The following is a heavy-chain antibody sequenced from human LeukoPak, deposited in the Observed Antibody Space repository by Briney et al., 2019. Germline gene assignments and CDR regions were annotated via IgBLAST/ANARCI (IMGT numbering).Heavy chain of an antibody. V-gene: IGHV4-59*01. Sequence: SETLSLTCTVSGGSISSYYWSWIRQPPGKGLEWIAYIYYSGSTNYNPSLKSRVTISVDTSKHQFSLKLSSVTAADTAVYYCARVSYYYDSSGYYYFDYWGQGTLVTVSS. D-gene: IGHD3-22*01. CDR3: ARVSYYYDSSGYYYFDY. CDR2: IYYSGST. J-gene: IGHJ4*02. CDR1: GGSISSYY.